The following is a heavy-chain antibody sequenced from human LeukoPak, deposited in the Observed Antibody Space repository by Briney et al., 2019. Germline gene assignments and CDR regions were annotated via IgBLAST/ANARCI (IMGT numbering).Heavy chain of an antibody. V-gene: IGHV4-59*08. J-gene: IGHJ4*02. D-gene: IGHD3-10*01. CDR3: AGLGLHMVRGVIYDY. Sequence: SETLSLTCTVSGGSISSYYGSWIRQPPGKGLEWIGYIYYSGSTNYNPSLKSRVTISVDTSKNQFSLKLSSVTAADTAVYYCAGLGLHMVRGVIYDYWGQGTLVTVSS. CDR2: IYYSGST. CDR1: GGSISSYY.